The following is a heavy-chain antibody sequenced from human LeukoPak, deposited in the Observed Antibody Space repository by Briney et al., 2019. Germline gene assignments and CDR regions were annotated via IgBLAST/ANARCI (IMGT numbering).Heavy chain of an antibody. CDR2: INPNSGGT. V-gene: IGHV1-2*06. CDR1: GYTFTGYY. Sequence: ASVKVSCKASGYTFTGYYMHWVRQAPGRGLEGMGRINPNSGGTNYAQKFQGRVTMTRDTSISTAYMALSRLRSDDTAVYYCARDSVFVDYWGQGTLVTVSS. J-gene: IGHJ4*02. CDR3: ARDSVFVDY.